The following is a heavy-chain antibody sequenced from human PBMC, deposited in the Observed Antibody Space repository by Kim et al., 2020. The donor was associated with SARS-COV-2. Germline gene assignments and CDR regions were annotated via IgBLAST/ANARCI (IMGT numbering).Heavy chain of an antibody. CDR3: ARGGGETVVYYYYGMDV. D-gene: IGHD2-21*01. J-gene: IGHJ6*02. CDR1: GGSISSYY. Sequence: SETLSLTCTVSGGSISSYYWSWIRQPPGKGLEWIGYIYYSGSTNYNPSLKSRVTISVDTSKNQFSLKLSSVTAADTAVYYCARGGGETVVYYYYGMDVWGQGTTVTVSS. CDR2: IYYSGST. V-gene: IGHV4-59*01.